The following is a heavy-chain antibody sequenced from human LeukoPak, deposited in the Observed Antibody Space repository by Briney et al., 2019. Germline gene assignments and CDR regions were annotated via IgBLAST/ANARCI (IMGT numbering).Heavy chain of an antibody. CDR3: ARDRGRWLPNYYFDY. Sequence: GASVKVSCKASGGTFSSYAISWVRQAPGQGLEWMGGIIPIFGTANYAQKFQGRVTITADKSTSTAYMELSRLRSEDTAVYYCARDRGRWLPNYYFDYWGQGTLVTVSS. CDR2: IIPIFGTA. D-gene: IGHD5-24*01. J-gene: IGHJ4*02. V-gene: IGHV1-69*06. CDR1: GGTFSSYA.